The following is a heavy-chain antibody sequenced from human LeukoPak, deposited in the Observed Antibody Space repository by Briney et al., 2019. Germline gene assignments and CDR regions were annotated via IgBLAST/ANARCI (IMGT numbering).Heavy chain of an antibody. J-gene: IGHJ4*02. Sequence: PGGSLRLSCAASGFTFSSYAMSWVRQDPGKGLEWVSTISNSDGSTYYADSVKGRFSISRDNSKNTLYLQMNSLRAEDMAVYYCARGAYDILTGSDYFDYWGQGTLVTVSS. CDR1: GFTFSSYA. CDR3: ARGAYDILTGSDYFDY. V-gene: IGHV3-23*01. D-gene: IGHD3-9*01. CDR2: ISNSDGST.